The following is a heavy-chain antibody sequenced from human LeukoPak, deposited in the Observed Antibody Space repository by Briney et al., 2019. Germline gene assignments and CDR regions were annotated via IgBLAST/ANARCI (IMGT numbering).Heavy chain of an antibody. CDR1: GFTFSSYW. V-gene: IGHV3-7*01. J-gene: IGHJ4*02. Sequence: GGSLRLSCAASGFTFSSYWMSWVRQAPGKGLEWVANINQDGSEKNYVDSVKGPFTISRDNSKNTLYLHINSLRPEDTALYYCVKDNPLDYWGQGTLVIVSS. CDR3: VKDNPLDY. CDR2: INQDGSEK. D-gene: IGHD1-14*01.